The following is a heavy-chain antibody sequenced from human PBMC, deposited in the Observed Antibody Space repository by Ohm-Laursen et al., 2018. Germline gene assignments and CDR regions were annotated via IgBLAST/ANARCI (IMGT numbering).Heavy chain of an antibody. CDR3: AKDLYDFWSGYNFDY. CDR1: GFTFSDYG. V-gene: IGHV3-30*18. J-gene: IGHJ4*02. D-gene: IGHD3-3*01. CDR2: ISYDGRQT. Sequence: SLRLSCAAPGFTFSDYGSHWVRQAPGKGLEWVAVISYDGRQTYYADSVKGRFTISRDNSKNTLYLQMNSLRAEDTALYYCAKDLYDFWSGYNFDYWGQGTLVTVSS.